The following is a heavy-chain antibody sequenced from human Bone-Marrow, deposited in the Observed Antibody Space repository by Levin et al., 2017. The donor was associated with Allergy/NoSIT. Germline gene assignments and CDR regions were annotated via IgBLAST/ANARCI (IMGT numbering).Heavy chain of an antibody. Sequence: GESLKISCKASGYTFTSYGISWVRQAPGQGLEWMGWISAYNGNTNYAQKLQGRVTMTTDTSTSTAYMELRSLRSDDTAVYYCARGRGLPSSGWYGGYYYGMDVWGQGTTVAVSS. CDR2: ISAYNGNT. CDR1: GYTFTSYG. V-gene: IGHV1-18*01. D-gene: IGHD6-19*01. J-gene: IGHJ6*02. CDR3: ARGRGLPSSGWYGGYYYGMDV.